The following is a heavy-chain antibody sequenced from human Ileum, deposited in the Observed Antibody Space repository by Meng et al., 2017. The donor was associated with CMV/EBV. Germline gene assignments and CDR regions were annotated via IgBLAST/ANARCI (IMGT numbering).Heavy chain of an antibody. CDR3: ARRRNWFDS. Sequence: ASVKVSCKASGYPFTNYDIYWVRQATGQGPEWMGWVNPNSGKTGYAQKFQGRLIMSRNSSIDTAYMELSSLRSDDTAVYYCARRRNWFDSWGQGTLVTVPS. CDR2: VNPNSGKT. J-gene: IGHJ5*01. V-gene: IGHV1-8*01. CDR1: GYPFTNYD.